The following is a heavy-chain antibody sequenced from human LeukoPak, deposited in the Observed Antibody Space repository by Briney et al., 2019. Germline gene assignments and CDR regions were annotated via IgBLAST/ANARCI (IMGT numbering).Heavy chain of an antibody. V-gene: IGHV3-48*02. J-gene: IGHJ4*02. D-gene: IGHD5-12*01. CDR1: GFTFSSYS. CDR2: ISNSGDTI. Sequence: PGGSLRLSCAASGFTFSSYSMNWVRQAPGQGLEWVSYISNSGDTIYYADSVKGRFTISRDNAKNSLYLRMNSLRDEDTAVYYCARDPAYDGYYFDYWGEGTLVTVS. CDR3: ARDPAYDGYYFDY.